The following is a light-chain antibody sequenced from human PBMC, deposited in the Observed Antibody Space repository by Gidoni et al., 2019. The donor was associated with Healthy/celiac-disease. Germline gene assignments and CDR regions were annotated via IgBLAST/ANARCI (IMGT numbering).Light chain of an antibody. CDR1: QDISNY. V-gene: IGKV1-33*01. CDR3: QQDDNLHPGT. Sequence: DIQMTQSPSYLSASVGDRVTITCQASQDISNYLNWYQQKPGKAPKLLNYDASNLETGVPSRFSGSGSGTDFTFTIRSMQPEDIATYYCQQDDNLHPGTFXPXTKVDIK. CDR2: DAS. J-gene: IGKJ3*01.